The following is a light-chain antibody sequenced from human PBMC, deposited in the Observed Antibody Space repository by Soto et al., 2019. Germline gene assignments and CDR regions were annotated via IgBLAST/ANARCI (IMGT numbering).Light chain of an antibody. V-gene: IGKV1-9*01. CDR2: AAS. CDR1: QALSNY. J-gene: IGKJ4*01. CDR3: QQLNNYPLT. Sequence: DIQLTQSPSVLSASVGDTVTITCRASQALSNYLAWYQQKPGKPPNLLIYAASTLQSGVPSRFSGSGSDTEFTLTISSLQPEDFATYYCQQLNNYPLTFGGGTKVDIK.